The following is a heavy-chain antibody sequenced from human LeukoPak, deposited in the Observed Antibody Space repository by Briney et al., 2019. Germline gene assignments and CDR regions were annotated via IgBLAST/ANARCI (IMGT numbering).Heavy chain of an antibody. CDR3: ARGTRGYSYAPL. J-gene: IGHJ4*02. CDR2: MNPNSGNT. CDR1: GYTFTSYD. D-gene: IGHD5-18*01. Sequence: ASVKVSCKASGYTFTSYDINWLRQATGQGLEWMGWMNPNSGNTDYAQKFQGRVTMTRNTSINTAYMELSSLRSEDTAVYYCARGTRGYSYAPLWGQGTQVTVSS. V-gene: IGHV1-8*01.